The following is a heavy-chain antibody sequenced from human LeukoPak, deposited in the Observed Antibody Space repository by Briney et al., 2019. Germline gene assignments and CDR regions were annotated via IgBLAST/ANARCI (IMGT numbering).Heavy chain of an antibody. V-gene: IGHV3-74*03. CDR3: VRVVPTIGSGWYGDAFDV. CDR1: GFTLRTFW. D-gene: IGHD6-19*01. J-gene: IGHJ3*01. CDR2: INTEGEV. Sequence: GGSLRLSCVASGFTLRTFWMHWVRQVPGKRPVWIARINTEGEVTYADSVKGRFTMSRDNAKNELSLKMNSLRIDDSGIYYCVRVVPTIGSGWYGDAFDVWGQGTLVTV.